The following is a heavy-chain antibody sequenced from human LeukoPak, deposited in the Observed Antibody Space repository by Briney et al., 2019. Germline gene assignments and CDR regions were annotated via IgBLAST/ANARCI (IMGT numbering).Heavy chain of an antibody. CDR2: IYYSGST. J-gene: IGHJ4*02. CDR3: ARGEAVAGYFDY. D-gene: IGHD6-19*01. CDR1: GGSISSSSYY. V-gene: IGHV4-39*07. Sequence: SETLSLTCTVSGGSISSSSYYWGWIRQPPGKGLEWIGSIYYSGSTYYNPSLKSRVTISVDTSKNQFSLKLSSVTAADTAVYYCARGEAVAGYFDYWGQGTLVTVSS.